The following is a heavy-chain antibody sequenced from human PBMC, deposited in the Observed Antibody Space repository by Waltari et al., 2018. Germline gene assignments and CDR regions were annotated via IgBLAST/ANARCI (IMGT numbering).Heavy chain of an antibody. V-gene: IGHV4-39*07. CDR3: ARNQRGWFDAFDI. J-gene: IGHJ3*02. CDR2: IHYIGDT. Sequence: QLQLQESGPGLVEPSETLSLTCTASGDSISNNNYYWGWIRQPRGPGLPWIGSIHYIGDTYYSSSLKSRVIISVDTSNNQFSLRLTSVTAADTAIYFCARNQRGWFDAFDIWGQGTAVTVSS. CDR1: GDSISNNNYY. D-gene: IGHD6-19*01.